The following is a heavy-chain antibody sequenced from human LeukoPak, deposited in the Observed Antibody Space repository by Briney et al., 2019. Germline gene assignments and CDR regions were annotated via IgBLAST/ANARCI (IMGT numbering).Heavy chain of an antibody. J-gene: IGHJ5*02. V-gene: IGHV4-4*07. CDR2: IYTSGST. D-gene: IGHD2-2*01. CDR3: ARNLGYCSSTSCPWFDP. Sequence: PSETLSLTCTVSGGSISSYYWSWIRQPAGKGLEWIGRIYTSGSTNYNPSLKSRVTMSVDTSKNQFSLKLSSVTAADTAVYYCARNLGYCSSTSCPWFDPWGQGTLVTVSS. CDR1: GGSISSYY.